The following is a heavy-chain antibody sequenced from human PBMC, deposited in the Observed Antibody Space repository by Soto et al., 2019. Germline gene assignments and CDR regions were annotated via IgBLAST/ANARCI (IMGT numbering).Heavy chain of an antibody. D-gene: IGHD3-16*01. CDR1: GFTFSSYA. J-gene: IGHJ4*02. CDR2: ISGGDGSP. V-gene: IGHV3-23*01. CDR3: AKWHTYNYDSLAFSGFDC. Sequence: PVGSLRLSCVASGFTFSSYAMTWVGQAPGKGLEWVSAISGGDGSPSYADSVKGRFTISRDNSKNTLYLHMNSLRADDTAAYYCAKWHTYNYDSLAFSGFDCWGQGTQVTVSS.